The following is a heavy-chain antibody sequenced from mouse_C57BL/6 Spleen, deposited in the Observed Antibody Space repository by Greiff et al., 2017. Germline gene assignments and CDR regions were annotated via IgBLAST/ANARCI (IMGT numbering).Heavy chain of an antibody. Sequence: QVQLQQSGPELVKPGASVKISCKASGYAFSSSWMNGVKQRPGKGLEWIGRIYPGDGDTNYNGKFKGKATLTADKSSSTAYMQLSSRTSEDSAVYFCANSAGTSFDDWGQGTTLTVSS. D-gene: IGHD4-1*01. CDR2: IYPGDGDT. V-gene: IGHV1-82*01. J-gene: IGHJ2*01. CDR3: ANSAGTSFDD. CDR1: GYAFSSSW.